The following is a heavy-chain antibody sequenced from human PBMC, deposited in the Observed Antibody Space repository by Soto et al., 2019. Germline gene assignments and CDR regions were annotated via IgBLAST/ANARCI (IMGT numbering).Heavy chain of an antibody. CDR1: GLTLRSYA. Sequence: EGQLLQSGGDLVQPGGSLRLSCAGSGLTLRSYAMTWIRQTPEKGLEWVSTITGRSAVPSYADSVNGRFTVSRNNSKNSLYLQVNSLRPDDTAIYYGAKGGPFTGGFDPWGQGTLVTVSA. V-gene: IGHV3-23*01. D-gene: IGHD3-16*01. CDR2: ITGRSAVP. CDR3: AKGGPFTGGFDP. J-gene: IGHJ5*02.